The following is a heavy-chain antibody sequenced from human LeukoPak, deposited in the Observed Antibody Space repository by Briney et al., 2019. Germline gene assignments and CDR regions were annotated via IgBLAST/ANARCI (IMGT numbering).Heavy chain of an antibody. Sequence: SEALSLTCTVSGGSISSSSYYWGWIRQPPGKGLEWIGTIYYSGSTCYNPSLKSRVTISVDTSKNQFSLKLSSVTAADTAVYYCARQGSGNYLSPVNYWGQGTLVTVPS. CDR1: GGSISSSSYY. D-gene: IGHD1-26*01. CDR2: IYYSGST. V-gene: IGHV4-39*01. CDR3: ARQGSGNYLSPVNY. J-gene: IGHJ4*02.